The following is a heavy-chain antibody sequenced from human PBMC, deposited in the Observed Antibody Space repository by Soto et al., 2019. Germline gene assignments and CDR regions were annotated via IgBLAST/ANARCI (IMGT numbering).Heavy chain of an antibody. V-gene: IGHV4-31*03. D-gene: IGHD3-16*01. CDR3: ARDDEAGGWYFDL. CDR1: GGSISRGGYY. CDR2: IYYSGST. Sequence: SETLSLTCTVSGGSISRGGYYWSWIRQHPGKGLEWIGYIYYSGSTYYNPSLKSRVTISVDTSKNQFSLKLSSVTAADTAVYYCARDDEAGGWYFDLWGRGTLVTVSS. J-gene: IGHJ2*01.